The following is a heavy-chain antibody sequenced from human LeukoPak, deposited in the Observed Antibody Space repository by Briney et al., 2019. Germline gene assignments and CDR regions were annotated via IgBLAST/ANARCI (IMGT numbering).Heavy chain of an antibody. D-gene: IGHD3-3*01. J-gene: IGHJ6*02. CDR2: ISGSGGST. Sequence: GGSLRLSCAASGFTFSSYAMSWVRQAPGKGLEWVSAISGSGGSTYYADSVKGRFTISRDNSKNTLYLQMNSLRAEDTAVYYCAKGGEIFGVAVLNYYYGMDAWGQGTTVTVSS. CDR3: AKGGEIFGVAVLNYYYGMDA. CDR1: GFTFSSYA. V-gene: IGHV3-23*01.